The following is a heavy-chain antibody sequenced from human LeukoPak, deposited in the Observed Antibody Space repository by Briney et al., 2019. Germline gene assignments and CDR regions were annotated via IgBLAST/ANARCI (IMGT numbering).Heavy chain of an antibody. V-gene: IGHV4-39*01. CDR1: GGSISSSNYY. CDR2: IYYSGIT. D-gene: IGHD2-2*01. Sequence: SETLSLTCTVSGGSISSSNYYWGWIRQPPGEGREWIGSIYYSGITYYNPSLKSRVTISVETSNNQFSLKLSSVTAADTAMYYCARLLIYCSSTSCHFDYWGQGTLVTVSS. J-gene: IGHJ4*02. CDR3: ARLLIYCSSTSCHFDY.